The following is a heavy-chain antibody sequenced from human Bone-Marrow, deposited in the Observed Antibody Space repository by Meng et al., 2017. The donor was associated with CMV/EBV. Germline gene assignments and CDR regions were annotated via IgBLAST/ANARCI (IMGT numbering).Heavy chain of an antibody. CDR1: IFTFSSSW. CDR3: ARDLDAPTYYDFWSGGPYFDY. J-gene: IGHJ4*02. D-gene: IGHD3-3*01. V-gene: IGHV3-7*01. Sequence: GESLKISCAASIFTFSSSWMSWVRQAPGKGLEWVANINQDGSEKFYVDSVKGRFTISRDNAKNSLYLQMNSLRAEDTAVYYCARDLDAPTYYDFWSGGPYFDYWGQRTLVTVSS. CDR2: INQDGSEK.